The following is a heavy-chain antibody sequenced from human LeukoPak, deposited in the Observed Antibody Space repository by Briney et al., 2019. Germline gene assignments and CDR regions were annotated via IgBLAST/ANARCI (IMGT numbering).Heavy chain of an antibody. CDR1: GFSIGASW. CDR2: INHNGNVN. CDR3: ARGGGLDV. Sequence: PGGSLRLSCGASGFSIGASWMHWARQAPGKGLEWVASINHNGNVNYYVDSVKGRFTISRDNAKNSLYLQMSNLRAEDTAVYFCARGGGLDVWGQGATVTVSS. V-gene: IGHV3-7*03. J-gene: IGHJ6*02. D-gene: IGHD3-16*01.